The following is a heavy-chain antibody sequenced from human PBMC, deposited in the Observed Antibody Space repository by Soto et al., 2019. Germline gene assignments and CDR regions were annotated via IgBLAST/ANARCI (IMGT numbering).Heavy chain of an antibody. CDR2: ISAYNGNT. V-gene: IGHV1-18*04. J-gene: IGHJ4*02. CDR1: GYTVTSYG. CDR3: AREDYYDSSGSRITQYYFDY. Sequence: GASVKVSCKASGYTVTSYGISWVRQAPGQGLEWMGWISAYNGNTNYAQKLQGRVTMTTDTSTSTAYMELRSLRSDDTAVYYCAREDYYDSSGSRITQYYFDYWGQGTLVTVSS. D-gene: IGHD3-22*01.